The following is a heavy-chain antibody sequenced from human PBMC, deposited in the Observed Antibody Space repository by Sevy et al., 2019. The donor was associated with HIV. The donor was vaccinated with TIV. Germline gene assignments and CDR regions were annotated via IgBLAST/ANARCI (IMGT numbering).Heavy chain of an antibody. J-gene: IGHJ4*02. D-gene: IGHD1-1*01. Sequence: ASVKVSCKASGDTFSGYYVHWVRQAPGQGLEWMGWINPNSGGTNYAQKFQGRVTMTRDTSISTAYMELRRLRSGDTAMYYCAKVLAEHQKEGGYYFDYWAQGTLVTVSS. CDR2: INPNSGGT. CDR1: GDTFSGYY. CDR3: AKVLAEHQKEGGYYFDY. V-gene: IGHV1-2*02.